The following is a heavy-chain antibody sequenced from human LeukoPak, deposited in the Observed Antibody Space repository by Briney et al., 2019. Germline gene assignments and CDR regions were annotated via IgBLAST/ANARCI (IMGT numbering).Heavy chain of an antibody. CDR2: ISGSGGST. CDR3: AKDYNWNDGGPDAFDI. V-gene: IGHV3-23*01. D-gene: IGHD1-1*01. CDR1: GFTFSSYG. Sequence: GGTLRLSCAASGFTFSSYGMSWVRRAPGKGLEWVSAISGSGGSTYYADSVKGRFTISRDNSKNTLYLQMNSLRAEDTAVYYCAKDYNWNDGGPDAFDIWGQGTMVTVSS. J-gene: IGHJ3*02.